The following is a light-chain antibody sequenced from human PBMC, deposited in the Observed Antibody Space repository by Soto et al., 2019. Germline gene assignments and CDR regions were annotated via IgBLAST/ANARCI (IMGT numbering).Light chain of an antibody. CDR2: DAS. J-gene: IGKJ4*01. Sequence: EIVLTQSPATLSLSPGERATLSCRASQSVSSYLAWYQQKPGQAPRLLIYDASNRAAGIPARFSGRGSGTDFTLTISSLEPEDVAVYYCQQRSNWPPVTFGGGTKVEIK. V-gene: IGKV3-11*01. CDR3: QQRSNWPPVT. CDR1: QSVSSY.